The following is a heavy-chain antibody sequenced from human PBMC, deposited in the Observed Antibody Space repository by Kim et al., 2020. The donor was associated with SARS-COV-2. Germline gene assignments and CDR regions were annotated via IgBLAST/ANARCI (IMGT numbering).Heavy chain of an antibody. D-gene: IGHD3-10*01. CDR3: AKEKITMVRGVIIGGAFDI. V-gene: IGHV3-23*01. Sequence: GRFTISRDNSKNTLYLQMNSLRAEDTAVYYCAKEKITMVRGVIIGGAFDIWGQGTMVTVSS. J-gene: IGHJ3*02.